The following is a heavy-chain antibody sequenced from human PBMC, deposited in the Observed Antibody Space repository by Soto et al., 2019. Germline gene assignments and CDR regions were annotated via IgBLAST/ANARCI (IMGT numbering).Heavy chain of an antibody. V-gene: IGHV4-59*01. CDR3: AREGNDGPDY. CDR2: IYYSGST. CDR1: GGSISSYY. D-gene: IGHD3-10*01. Sequence: SETLSLTCTVSGGSISSYYWSWIRQPPGKGLEWIGYIYYSGSTNYNPYLKSRVTISVDTSKNQFSLKLSSVTAADTAVYYCAREGNDGPDYWGQGTLVTVSS. J-gene: IGHJ4*02.